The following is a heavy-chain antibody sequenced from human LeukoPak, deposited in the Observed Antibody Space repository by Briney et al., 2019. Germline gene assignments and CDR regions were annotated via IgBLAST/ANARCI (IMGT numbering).Heavy chain of an antibody. CDR3: ARDAAGFTVTKGGLGY. J-gene: IGHJ4*02. CDR2: ISGSGGST. CDR1: GLTLSNYA. D-gene: IGHD4-17*01. V-gene: IGHV3-23*01. Sequence: QPGGSLRLSCAASGLTLSNYAMSWVRQAPGKGLEWVSGISGSGGSTYYAESVKGRFTISRANSKNMVYLQMNSLRAEDTAVYYCARDAAGFTVTKGGLGYWGQGTLVTVSS.